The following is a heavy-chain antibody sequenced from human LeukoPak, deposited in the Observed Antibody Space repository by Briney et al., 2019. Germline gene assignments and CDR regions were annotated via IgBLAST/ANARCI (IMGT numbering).Heavy chain of an antibody. CDR2: INHSGST. CDR3: ARGLTYYDFWSGYYTYYYYMDV. J-gene: IGHJ6*03. CDR1: GGSFSGYY. Sequence: SETLSLTCAVYGGSFSGYYWSWIRQPPGKGLEWIGEINHSGSTNYNPSLKSRVTISVDTSKNQFSLKLSPVTAADTAVYYCARGLTYYDFWSGYYTYYYYMDVWGKGTTVTVSS. V-gene: IGHV4-34*01. D-gene: IGHD3-3*01.